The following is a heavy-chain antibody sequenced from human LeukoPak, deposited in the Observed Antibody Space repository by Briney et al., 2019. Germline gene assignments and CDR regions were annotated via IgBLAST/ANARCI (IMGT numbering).Heavy chain of an antibody. CDR3: AKGQGYNYGDSIDY. Sequence: GGSLRLSCAASGFTFNNYAMTWVRQAPGEGLEWVSVINGGGSSYYADSVKGRFTVSRDNSKNTLYLQMNSLRDEDTAVYYCAKGQGYNYGDSIDYWGQGTLVTVSS. J-gene: IGHJ4*02. V-gene: IGHV3-23*01. CDR1: GFTFNNYA. CDR2: INGGGSS. D-gene: IGHD5-18*01.